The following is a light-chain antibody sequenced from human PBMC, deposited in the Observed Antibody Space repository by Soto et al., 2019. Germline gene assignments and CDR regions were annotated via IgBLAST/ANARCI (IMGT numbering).Light chain of an antibody. Sequence: QTVVTQEPSFSVSPGGTVTLTCGLTSGSVSTSYFPSWHQQTPGQAPRTLIYSTNTRSSGVPGRFSGSILGNEAALTITGAQAADESEYYCVLYLGRRLVFGGGTKVTVL. CDR1: SGSVSTSYF. J-gene: IGLJ2*01. CDR3: VLYLGRRLV. V-gene: IGLV8-61*01. CDR2: STN.